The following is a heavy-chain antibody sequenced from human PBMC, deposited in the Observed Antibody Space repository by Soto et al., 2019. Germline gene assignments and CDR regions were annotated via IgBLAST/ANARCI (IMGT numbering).Heavy chain of an antibody. J-gene: IGHJ6*02. V-gene: IGHV1-46*01. CDR1: GYTFTSYY. CDR2: INPSGGST. D-gene: IGHD3-9*01. Sequence: GASVKVSCKASGYTFTSYYMHWVRQAPGQGLEWMGIINPSGGSTSYAQKFQGRVTMTRDTSTSTVYMELSSLRSEDTAVYYCAGQPRYYDILTGYYMGDYYYYGMDVWGQGTTVTAP. CDR3: AGQPRYYDILTGYYMGDYYYYGMDV.